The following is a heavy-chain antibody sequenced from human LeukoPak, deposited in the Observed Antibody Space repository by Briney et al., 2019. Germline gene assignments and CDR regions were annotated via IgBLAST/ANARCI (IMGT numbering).Heavy chain of an antibody. CDR3: ARGGIQVSGIDEFDY. D-gene: IGHD5-18*01. J-gene: IGHJ4*02. CDR2: FGICGDT. CDR1: RFTFIDYD. Sequence: GGSLRLSCPASRFTFIDYDMHWVRQAIGKGLDWVSAFGICGDTIYSGSVKGRFTISRENAESSLYLQMNSLRAEETAVYYCARGGIQVSGIDEFDYWGQGTLVTVSS. V-gene: IGHV3-13*01.